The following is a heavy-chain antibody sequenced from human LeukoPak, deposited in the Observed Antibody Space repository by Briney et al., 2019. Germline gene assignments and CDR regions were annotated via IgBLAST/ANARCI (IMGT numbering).Heavy chain of an antibody. J-gene: IGHJ4*02. Sequence: PSETLSLTCTVSGYSISRGYYWAWIRRPPGKGLEWIGSIYHSGSTYYNPSLKSRVTISVDTSKNQFSLKLSSVTAADTAVYYCARVGMVVTALYYFDYWGQGTLVTVSS. D-gene: IGHD2-21*02. CDR1: GYSISRGYY. CDR2: IYHSGST. V-gene: IGHV4-38-2*02. CDR3: ARVGMVVTALYYFDY.